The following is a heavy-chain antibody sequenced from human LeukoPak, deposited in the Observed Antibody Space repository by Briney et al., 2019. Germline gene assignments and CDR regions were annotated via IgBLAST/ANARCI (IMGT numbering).Heavy chain of an antibody. Sequence: PSQTLSLTCTVSGGSISSGGYYWSWIRQHPGKGLEWIGYIYYSGSTYYNPSPKSRVTISVDTSKNQFSLKLSSVTAADTAAYYCARGITMIVGNDYWGQGTLVTVSS. CDR2: IYYSGST. CDR3: ARGITMIVGNDY. D-gene: IGHD3-22*01. J-gene: IGHJ4*02. CDR1: GGSISSGGYY. V-gene: IGHV4-31*03.